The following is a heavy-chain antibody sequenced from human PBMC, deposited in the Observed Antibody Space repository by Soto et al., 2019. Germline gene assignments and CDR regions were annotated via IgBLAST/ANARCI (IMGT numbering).Heavy chain of an antibody. V-gene: IGHV3-53*01. D-gene: IGHD6-6*01. CDR3: ARDKAPYSSASRYYYYGMDV. CDR2: MYSGGST. CDR1: GFTVSSNY. Sequence: GGSLRLSCAASGFTVSSNYMSWVRQAPGKGLEWVSVMYSGGSTYYADSVKGRFTISRDNSKNTLYLQMNSLRAEDTAVYYCARDKAPYSSASRYYYYGMDVWGQGTRVTVSS. J-gene: IGHJ6*02.